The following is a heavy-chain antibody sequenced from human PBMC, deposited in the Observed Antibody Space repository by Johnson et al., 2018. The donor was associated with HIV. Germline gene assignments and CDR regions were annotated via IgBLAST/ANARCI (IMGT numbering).Heavy chain of an antibody. V-gene: IGHV3-20*04. CDR1: GFTFDYYG. CDR2: INWNGGSI. D-gene: IGHD4-23*01. J-gene: IGHJ3*02. CDR3: ARAVDYGGNSPSRAFDI. Sequence: VQLVESGGGVVRPGGSLRLSCAASGFTFDYYGMTWVRQTPGKGLEWVSGINWNGGSIGYADSVKGRFTISRDNAKNSLYLQMSSRRAEDTALYYCARAVDYGGNSPSRAFDIWGRGTLVTVSS.